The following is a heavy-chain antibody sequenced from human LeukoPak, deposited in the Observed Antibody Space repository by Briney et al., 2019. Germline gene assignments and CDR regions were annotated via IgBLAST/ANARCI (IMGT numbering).Heavy chain of an antibody. CDR2: IYSGGST. V-gene: IGHV3-53*04. D-gene: IGHD6-13*01. J-gene: IGHJ4*02. Sequence: GGSLRLSCAASGFTFDDYAMHWVRQAPGKGLEWVSVIYSGGSTYYADSVKGRFTISRHNSKNTLYLQMNSLRAEDTAVYYCARDSRYSSSGYFDYWGQGTLVTVSS. CDR1: GFTFDDYA. CDR3: ARDSRYSSSGYFDY.